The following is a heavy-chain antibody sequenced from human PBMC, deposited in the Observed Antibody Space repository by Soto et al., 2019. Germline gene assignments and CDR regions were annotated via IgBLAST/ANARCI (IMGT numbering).Heavy chain of an antibody. CDR2: IRSKAYGGTT. Sequence: EVQLVESGGGLVQPGRSLRLSCTASGFTFGDYAMSWFRQAPGKGLEWVGFIRSKAYGGTTEYAASVKGRFTISRDDSKSIAYLQMNSLKNEDTAVYYCTKVRADYYDSSGPNYWGQGTLVTVSS. D-gene: IGHD3-22*01. J-gene: IGHJ4*02. V-gene: IGHV3-49*03. CDR1: GFTFGDYA. CDR3: TKVRADYYDSSGPNY.